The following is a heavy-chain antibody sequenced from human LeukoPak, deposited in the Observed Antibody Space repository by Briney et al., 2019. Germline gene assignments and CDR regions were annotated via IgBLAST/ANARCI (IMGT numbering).Heavy chain of an antibody. CDR1: GGSISSYY. CDR3: ARLSTIFGVVKGWFDP. J-gene: IGHJ5*02. Sequence: PSETLSLTCTVSGGSISSYYWSWIRQPPGKGLEWIGYIYYSGSTNNNPSLKSRVTISVDTSKNQFSLKLSSVTAADTAVYYCARLSTIFGVVKGWFDPWGQGTLVTVSS. CDR2: IYYSGST. V-gene: IGHV4-59*08. D-gene: IGHD3-3*02.